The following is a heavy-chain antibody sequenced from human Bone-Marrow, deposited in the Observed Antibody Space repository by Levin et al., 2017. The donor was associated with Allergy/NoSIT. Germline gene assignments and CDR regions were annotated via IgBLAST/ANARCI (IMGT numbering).Heavy chain of an antibody. CDR1: GFTFSSHA. CDR2: ISYDGSIK. V-gene: IGHV3-30*04. D-gene: IGHD1-26*01. Sequence: SCAASGFTFSSHAMHWVRQAPGKGLEWVAFISYDGSIKYYADSVKGRFTVSRDNSKNTLFLQTNSLRAEDTALYYCARDLSGRYTFDYWGQGTLVIVSS. CDR3: ARDLSGRYTFDY. J-gene: IGHJ4*02.